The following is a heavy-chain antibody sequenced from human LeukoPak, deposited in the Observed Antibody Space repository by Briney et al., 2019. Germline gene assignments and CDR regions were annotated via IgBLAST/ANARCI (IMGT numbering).Heavy chain of an antibody. CDR2: ISSIGGGT. CDR3: AKGVGITMIVVAVVY. V-gene: IGHV3-23*01. Sequence: GASLSLSCAPSAFSLSSYGMSWASLAPGKGMGWVSAISSIGGGTYSADSVMDRFTISRDNSKNTLYLEMNSHRAEETPVYYCAKGVGITMIVVAVVYWGERPLVTVSS. D-gene: IGHD3-22*01. J-gene: IGHJ4*02. CDR1: AFSLSSYG.